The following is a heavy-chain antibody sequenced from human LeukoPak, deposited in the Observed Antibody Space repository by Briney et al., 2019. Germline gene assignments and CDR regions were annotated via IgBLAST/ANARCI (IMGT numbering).Heavy chain of an antibody. V-gene: IGHV3-30-3*01. CDR1: GFTFSSYA. J-gene: IGHJ4*02. CDR2: ISYDGSNK. D-gene: IGHD6-19*01. CDR3: ATEVGSGWSLQY. Sequence: SGGSLRLSCAASGFTFSSYAMHWVRQAPGKGLEWVAVISYDGSNKYYADSVKGRFTISRDNSKNTLYLQMNSLRAEDTAVYYCATEVGSGWSLQYWGQGTLVTVSS.